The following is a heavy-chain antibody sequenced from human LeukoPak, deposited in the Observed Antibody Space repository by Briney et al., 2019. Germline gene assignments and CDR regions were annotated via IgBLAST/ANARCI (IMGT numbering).Heavy chain of an antibody. CDR3: ARDSSYTVTTYEGFDY. CDR1: GFTLSSHT. D-gene: IGHD4-11*01. CDR2: ISSSNRFI. V-gene: IGHV3-21*01. Sequence: GGSLRLSCVASGFTLSSHTMNWVRQAPGKGLEWVSSISSSNRFIYYADSVKGRFTISRDSAKNSLYLQMNSLRAEDTAIYYCARDSSYTVTTYEGFDYWGQGSLVTVSS. J-gene: IGHJ4*02.